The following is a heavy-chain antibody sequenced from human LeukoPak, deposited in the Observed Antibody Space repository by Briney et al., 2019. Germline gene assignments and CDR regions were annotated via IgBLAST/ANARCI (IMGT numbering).Heavy chain of an antibody. J-gene: IGHJ4*02. D-gene: IGHD4/OR15-4a*01. Sequence: SETLSLTCTVSDGSISPHYWSWIRQPPGKGLEWIGYIYYSGSTNYNPSLKSRVTISVDTSKNQFSLKLSSVTAADTAVYYCAREGTMANYLDYWGQGTLVTVSS. V-gene: IGHV4-59*11. CDR2: IYYSGST. CDR3: AREGTMANYLDY. CDR1: DGSISPHY.